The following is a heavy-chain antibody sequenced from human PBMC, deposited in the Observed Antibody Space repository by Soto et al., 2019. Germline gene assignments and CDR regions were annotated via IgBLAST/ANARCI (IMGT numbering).Heavy chain of an antibody. CDR1: GFPFSIYS. J-gene: IGHJ4*02. Sequence: EVQLVESGGGLVQPGGSLRLTCVASGFPFSIYSMNWVRQAPGKGLEWSSYITSDTNSIKYADSVKRRFTISRDNAKNLVYLQMNSLRDEDTAVYFCARSVEGHFDYLGQGTVVTVSS. CDR2: ITSDTNSI. CDR3: ARSVEGHFDY. V-gene: IGHV3-48*02.